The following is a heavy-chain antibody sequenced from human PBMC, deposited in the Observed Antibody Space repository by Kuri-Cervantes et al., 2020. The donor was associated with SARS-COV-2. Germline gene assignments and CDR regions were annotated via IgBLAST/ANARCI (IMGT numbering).Heavy chain of an antibody. CDR1: GFTFDDYA. Sequence: SLKISCAASGFTFDDYAMHWVRQAPGKGLEWVSGISWNSGSIGYADSVKGRFTISRDNAKNSLYLQMNSLRAEDTAVYYCARDFPTRFLEWLDAYYYGMDVWGQGTTVTVSS. D-gene: IGHD3-3*01. CDR2: ISWNSGSI. V-gene: IGHV3-9*01. J-gene: IGHJ6*02. CDR3: ARDFPTRFLEWLDAYYYGMDV.